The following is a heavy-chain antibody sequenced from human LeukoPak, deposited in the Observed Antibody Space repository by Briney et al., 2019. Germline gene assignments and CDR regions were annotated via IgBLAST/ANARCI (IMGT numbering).Heavy chain of an antibody. V-gene: IGHV4-59*01. CDR1: GGSISSYY. CDR3: AKDAEDCSSTSCYD. D-gene: IGHD2-2*01. J-gene: IGHJ4*02. Sequence: PSETLSLTCTVSGGSISSYYWSWIRQPPGKGLEWIGYIYYSGSTNYNPSLKSRVTISVDTSKNQFSLKLSSVTAADTAVYYCAKDAEDCSSTSCYDWGQGTLVTVSS. CDR2: IYYSGST.